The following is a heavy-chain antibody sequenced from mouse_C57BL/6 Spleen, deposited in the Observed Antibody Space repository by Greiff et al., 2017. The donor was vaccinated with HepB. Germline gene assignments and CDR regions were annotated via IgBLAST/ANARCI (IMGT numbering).Heavy chain of an antibody. CDR1: GFTFSSYA. Sequence: EVMLVESGGGLVKPGGSLKLSCAASGFTFSSYAMSWVRQTPEKRLEWVATISDGGSYTYYPDNVKGRFTISRDNAKNNLYLQMSHLKSEDTAMYYCARDMGLYYYGSTYYFDYWGQGTTLTVSS. D-gene: IGHD1-1*01. V-gene: IGHV5-4*01. J-gene: IGHJ2*01. CDR2: ISDGGSYT. CDR3: ARDMGLYYYGSTYYFDY.